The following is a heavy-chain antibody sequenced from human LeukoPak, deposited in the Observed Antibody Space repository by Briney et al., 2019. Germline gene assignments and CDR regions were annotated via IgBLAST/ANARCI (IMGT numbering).Heavy chain of an antibody. CDR1: GFTFSSYG. CDR2: IRYDGSNK. Sequence: GGSLRLSCAASGFTFSSYGMHWVRQAPGKGLEWVAFIRYDGSNKYYADSVKGRFTISRDNSKNTLYLQMNSLRAEDTAVYYCAKGLFERLCYEPDYWGQGTLVTVSS. CDR3: AKGLFERLCYEPDY. V-gene: IGHV3-30*02. J-gene: IGHJ4*02. D-gene: IGHD1-1*01.